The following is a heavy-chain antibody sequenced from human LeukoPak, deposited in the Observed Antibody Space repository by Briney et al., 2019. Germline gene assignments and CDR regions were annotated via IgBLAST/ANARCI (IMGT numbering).Heavy chain of an antibody. Sequence: GGSLRLSCTVSGFTLSSYEMRWIRQAPGKGLELVSSVDYSGGDTHYADSVMGRFTISRDNSNNTLYLQLNSLSADDTAVYYCARNSGWYGVSWGEGTLVTVSS. CDR2: VDYSGGDT. D-gene: IGHD6-19*01. CDR3: ARNSGWYGVS. V-gene: IGHV3-23*01. J-gene: IGHJ4*02. CDR1: GFTLSSYE.